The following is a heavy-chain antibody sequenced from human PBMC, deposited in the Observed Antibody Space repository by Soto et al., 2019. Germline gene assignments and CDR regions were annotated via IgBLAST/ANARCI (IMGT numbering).Heavy chain of an antibody. D-gene: IGHD3-16*01. V-gene: IGHV3-53*01. Sequence: GGSLRLSCAASGFTVSSNYMSWVRQAPGKGLEWVSVIYSGGSTYCADSVKGRFTISRDNSKNTLYLQMNSLRAEDTAVYYCARDMRGLNDYVWGSYGYYYYGMDVWGQGTTVTVSS. CDR1: GFTVSSNY. CDR2: IYSGGST. J-gene: IGHJ6*02. CDR3: ARDMRGLNDYVWGSYGYYYYGMDV.